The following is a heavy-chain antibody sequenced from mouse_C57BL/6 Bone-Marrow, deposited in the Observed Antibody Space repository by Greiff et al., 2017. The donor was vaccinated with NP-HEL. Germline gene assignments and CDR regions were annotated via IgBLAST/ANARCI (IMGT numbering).Heavy chain of an antibody. J-gene: IGHJ4*01. V-gene: IGHV1-15*01. CDR3: TRLDEGMDY. Sequence: QVQLKESGAELVRPGASVTLSCKASGYTFTDYEMHWVKQTPVHGLEWIGAIDPETGGTAYNQKFKGKAILTADKSSSTAYMELRSLTSEDSAVYYCTRLDEGMDYWGQGTSVTVSS. CDR2: IDPETGGT. CDR1: GYTFTDYE.